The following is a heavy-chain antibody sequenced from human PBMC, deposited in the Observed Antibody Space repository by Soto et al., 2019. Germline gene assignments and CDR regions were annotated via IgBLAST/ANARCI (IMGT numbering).Heavy chain of an antibody. Sequence: DVQLVETGGGLIQPGGPLRLSCAASGFSVSSDYMNWVRQDPVKGLEWISVIYSGGSTYYADSVRGRFTISRDNSENTLFLQMDSLRVEDTAVYYCARARKWNDLDIWGQGTMVTVSS. D-gene: IGHD1-1*01. CDR3: ARARKWNDLDI. CDR2: IYSGGST. J-gene: IGHJ3*02. CDR1: GFSVSSDY. V-gene: IGHV3-53*02.